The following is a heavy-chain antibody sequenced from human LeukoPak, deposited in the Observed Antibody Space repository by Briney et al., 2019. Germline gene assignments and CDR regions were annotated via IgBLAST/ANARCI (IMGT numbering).Heavy chain of an antibody. Sequence: GGSVRLSCAASGFTFSSYWMSWVRQAPGKGLEWVANIRQDGSDKNYVDSVEGRFTISRDSAKRSLYLQMNSLRAEDTAVYYCAPPPIAATGNWGQGTLVTVSP. D-gene: IGHD6-13*01. V-gene: IGHV3-7*01. CDR3: APPPIAATGN. CDR1: GFTFSSYW. CDR2: IRQDGSDK. J-gene: IGHJ4*02.